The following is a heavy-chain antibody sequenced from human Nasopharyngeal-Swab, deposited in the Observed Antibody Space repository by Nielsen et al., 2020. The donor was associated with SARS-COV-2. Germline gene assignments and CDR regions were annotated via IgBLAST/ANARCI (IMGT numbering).Heavy chain of an antibody. D-gene: IGHD2-15*01. V-gene: IGHV3-73*01. Sequence: GESLKISCAASGFTFSDSAINWVRQASGKGLEWVSRIRSKGNNYATAYSASVKGRFIIFRDDPTNTAYLQMNSLKTEDTAMYYCTRCGGGCYSGRDYWGQGTLVTVSS. CDR1: GFTFSDSA. CDR3: TRCGGGCYSGRDY. CDR2: IRSKGNNYAT. J-gene: IGHJ4*02.